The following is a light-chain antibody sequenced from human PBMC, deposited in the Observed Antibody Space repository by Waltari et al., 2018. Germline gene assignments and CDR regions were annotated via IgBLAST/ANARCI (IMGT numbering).Light chain of an antibody. J-gene: IGKJ5*01. CDR2: EAS. V-gene: IGKV1-33*01. CDR1: QDITNS. CDR3: QQYHSLPT. Sequence: IQMTQSPSSLSASVGDSVTITCQASQDITNSLVWYQQKPGKAPTLLIFEASSLETGVPSRCRGSGSGTDFTFTISRLQPEDVATYYCQQYHSLPTFGQGTRVEIK.